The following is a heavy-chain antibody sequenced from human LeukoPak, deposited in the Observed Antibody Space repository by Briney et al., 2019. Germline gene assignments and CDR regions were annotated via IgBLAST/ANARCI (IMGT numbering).Heavy chain of an antibody. D-gene: IGHD1-26*01. Sequence: GGSLRLSCAASGFTFSSYWMSWVRQAPGKGLEWVANIKQDGSEKYYVDSVKGRFTISRDNAKNSLYLQMTSLRAEDTAVYYCARTIVGATKGYFQHWGQGTLVTVSS. CDR2: IKQDGSEK. V-gene: IGHV3-7*01. CDR1: GFTFSSYW. J-gene: IGHJ1*01. CDR3: ARTIVGATKGYFQH.